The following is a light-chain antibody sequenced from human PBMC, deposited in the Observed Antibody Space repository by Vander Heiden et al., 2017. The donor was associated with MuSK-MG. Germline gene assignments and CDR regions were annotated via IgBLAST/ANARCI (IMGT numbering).Light chain of an antibody. CDR1: QSVSSH. V-gene: IGKV3-11*01. Sequence: EIALTSSPATLSLSPGERATLSSRASQSVSSHLAWYQQKPGQAPRLLIYDASNRATDIPARFSGSGSGTDFTLTISSLEPEDVAVYYCQQRSNWPPLYTFGQGTKLEIK. J-gene: IGKJ2*01. CDR3: QQRSNWPPLYT. CDR2: DAS.